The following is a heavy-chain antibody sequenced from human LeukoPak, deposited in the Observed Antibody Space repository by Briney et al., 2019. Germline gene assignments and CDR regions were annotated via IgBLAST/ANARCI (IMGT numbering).Heavy chain of an antibody. CDR1: GGSISSYY. Sequence: SETLSLTCTVSGGSISSYYWSWIRQPAGKGLEWIGRIYTSGSTNYNPSLKSRVTMSVDASKNQFSLKLSSVTAADTAVYYCARGYQVDYYDSSGYHDYWGQGTLVTVSS. J-gene: IGHJ4*02. CDR3: ARGYQVDYYDSSGYHDY. D-gene: IGHD3-22*01. V-gene: IGHV4-4*07. CDR2: IYTSGST.